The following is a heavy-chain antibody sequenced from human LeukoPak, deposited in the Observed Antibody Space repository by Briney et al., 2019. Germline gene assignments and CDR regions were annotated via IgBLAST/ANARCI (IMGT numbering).Heavy chain of an antibody. CDR2: TYYYSKWYY. V-gene: IGHV6-1*01. CDR1: GDSVSSNSAA. D-gene: IGHD5-12*01. CDR3: ARRRYRGYEGFFDY. Sequence: SQTLSLTCAISGDSVSSNSAAWNWLRQSPSRGLEWLGRTYYYSKWYYDYAASVKSRASISADTYKNHVSLQLNSVTPEDTAVYYCARRRYRGYEGFFDYWGQGTLVTVSS. J-gene: IGHJ4*02.